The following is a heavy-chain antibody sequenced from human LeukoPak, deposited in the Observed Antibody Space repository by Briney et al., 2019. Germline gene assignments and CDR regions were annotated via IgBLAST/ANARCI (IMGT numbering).Heavy chain of an antibody. D-gene: IGHD6-13*01. V-gene: IGHV4-59*08. J-gene: IGHJ4*02. Sequence: SETLSLTCIVSGGSISSYYWSLIRQTPGKGLEWIGYIHYSGTTNYNPSLKSRVTISVDTSKNQFSLKLSSVTAADTAVYYCARSRSSSSLLDFDYWGQGTLVTVSS. CDR1: GGSISSYY. CDR2: IHYSGTT. CDR3: ARSRSSSSLLDFDY.